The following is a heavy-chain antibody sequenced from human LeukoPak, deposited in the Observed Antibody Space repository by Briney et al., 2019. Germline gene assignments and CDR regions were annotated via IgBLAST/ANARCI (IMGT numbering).Heavy chain of an antibody. CDR3: AKVGYSNYVPRYNWFDP. V-gene: IGHV3-21*04. J-gene: IGHJ5*02. CDR1: GFTFSSYS. Sequence: GGSLRLSCAASGFTFSSYSVNWVRQAPGKGLEWVSSISSSSSYIYYADSVKGRFTISRDNSKNTLYLQMNSLRAEDTAVYYCAKVGYSNYVPRYNWFDPWGQGTLVTVSS. CDR2: ISSSSSYI. D-gene: IGHD4-11*01.